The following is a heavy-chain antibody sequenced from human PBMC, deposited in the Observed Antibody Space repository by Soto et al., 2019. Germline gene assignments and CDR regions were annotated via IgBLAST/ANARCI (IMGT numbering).Heavy chain of an antibody. V-gene: IGHV4-59*01. CDR2: ISDSGVT. Sequence: QVQLQESGPRLVKSSETLSLVCSVSGDSIIRSFWGWIRQSPGKGLQYIGYISDSGVTDYDTSLKSRVTISVDTSKNQFYMKRTSVTAADTDLYYCARVAGDFSGPDSFDIWGQGTMVTVSS. CDR3: ARVAGDFSGPDSFDI. J-gene: IGHJ3*02. CDR1: GDSIIRSF. D-gene: IGHD3-10*01.